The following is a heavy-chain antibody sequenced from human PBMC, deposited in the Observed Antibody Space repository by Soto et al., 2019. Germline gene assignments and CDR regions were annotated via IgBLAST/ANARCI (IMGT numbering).Heavy chain of an antibody. CDR2: ISSSGSTI. J-gene: IGHJ5*02. CDR3: ARGEGNWDYPRFDP. V-gene: IGHV3-11*01. Sequence: GGSLRLSCAASGFTFSYYYMSWIRQAPGKGLEWVSYISSSGSTIYYADSVKGRFTISRDNAKNSLYLQMNSLRAEDTAVYYCARGEGNWDYPRFDPWGQGTLVTVSS. D-gene: IGHD1-7*01. CDR1: GFTFSYYY.